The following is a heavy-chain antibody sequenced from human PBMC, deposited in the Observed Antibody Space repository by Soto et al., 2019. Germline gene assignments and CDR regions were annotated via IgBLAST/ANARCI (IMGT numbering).Heavy chain of an antibody. Sequence: ETLSLTCTDSGGAISYYYWSWIRQPPGEGLEWIGHISNTGSPTYSPSLKSRGTILVDKSKNRFSLNLRSVTAEDTAVYFCARFLRSGSHWSAFDIWGQGTKVTVSS. CDR3: ARFLRSGSHWSAFDI. CDR1: GGAISYYY. D-gene: IGHD3-3*01. J-gene: IGHJ3*02. CDR2: ISNTGSP. V-gene: IGHV4-59*01.